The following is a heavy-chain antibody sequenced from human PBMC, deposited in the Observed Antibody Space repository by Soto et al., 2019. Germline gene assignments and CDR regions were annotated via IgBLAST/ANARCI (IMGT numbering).Heavy chain of an antibody. J-gene: IGHJ4*02. CDR1: GFTFTSSA. D-gene: IGHD3-22*01. Sequence: GASVKVSCKASGFTFTSSAVQCVRQARGQRLEWIGWIVVGSGNTNYAQKFQERVTITRDMSTSTAYMELSSLRSEDMAVYYCAAVSDSSGTGFDYWGQGTLVTVSS. CDR2: IVVGSGNT. CDR3: AAVSDSSGTGFDY. V-gene: IGHV1-58*01.